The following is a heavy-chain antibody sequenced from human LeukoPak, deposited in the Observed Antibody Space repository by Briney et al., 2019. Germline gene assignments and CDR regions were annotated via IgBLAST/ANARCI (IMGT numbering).Heavy chain of an antibody. V-gene: IGHV3-21*06. J-gene: IGHJ6*02. CDR2: ISSSSPYI. CDR3: ARDRGSSSWYAYYGMDV. D-gene: IGHD6-13*01. Sequence: GGSLRLSCVASGFTFSSYSMNWVRQAPGKGLEWVSCISSSSPYIYYADSVKGRFTLSRDNARNSLYLQMNSLRAEDTAVYYCARDRGSSSWYAYYGMDVWGQGTTVTVSS. CDR1: GFTFSSYS.